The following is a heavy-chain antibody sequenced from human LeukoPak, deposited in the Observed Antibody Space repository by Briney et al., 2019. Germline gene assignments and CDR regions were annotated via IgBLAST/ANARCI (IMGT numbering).Heavy chain of an antibody. CDR2: IKANSGDT. CDR1: GYIFTAYY. D-gene: IGHD5-24*01. V-gene: IGHV1-2*02. CDR3: TRIGDGYPY. Sequence: ASVTVSCKASGYIFTAYYLHWVRQAPGQGLEWMGWIKANSGDTNYARKFQGRVTMTRDTSISTVYMVLSRLTSDDTAVYYCTRIGDGYPYWGQGTLVTVSS. J-gene: IGHJ4*02.